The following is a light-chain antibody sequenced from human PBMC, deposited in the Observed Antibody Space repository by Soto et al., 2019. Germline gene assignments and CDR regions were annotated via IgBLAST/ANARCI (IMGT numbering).Light chain of an antibody. V-gene: IGKV1-9*01. CDR1: QDISSY. CDR3: QQVHDYPIT. J-gene: IGKJ4*01. Sequence: DIQMTQSPSFVSASVGDRVTVTCRSSQDISSYLAWYQQKPGKAPKILIYGAFTLQSGVPPRFGGSGSGTTFTLTISSLQPEDFATYFCQQVHDYPITFGGGTKVEIK. CDR2: GAF.